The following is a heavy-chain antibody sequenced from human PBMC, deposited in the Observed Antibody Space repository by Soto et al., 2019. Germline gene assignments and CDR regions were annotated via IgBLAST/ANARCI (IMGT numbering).Heavy chain of an antibody. CDR1: GGTFSSYA. CDR2: IIPIFGTA. V-gene: IGHV1-69*13. CDR3: AHSYPPNYGGNPGHLNWFDP. J-gene: IGHJ5*02. Sequence: SVKVSCKASGGTFSSYAISWVRQAPGQGLEWMGGIIPIFGTANYAQKFQGRVTITADESTSTAYMEPSSLRSEDTAVYYCAHSYPPNYGGNPGHLNWFDPWGQGTLVTVSS. D-gene: IGHD4-17*01.